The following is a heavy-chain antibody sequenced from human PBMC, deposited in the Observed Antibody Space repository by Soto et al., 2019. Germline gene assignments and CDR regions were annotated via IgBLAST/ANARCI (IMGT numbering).Heavy chain of an antibody. V-gene: IGHV3-33*01. J-gene: IGHJ6*03. CDR3: ARGMRQEADYYMDV. Sequence: GGSLRLSCAASGFTFSSYGMHWVRQAPGKGLEWVAVIWYDGSNKYYADSVKGRFTISRDNSKNTLYLQMNSLRAEDTAVYYCARGMRQEADYYMDVWGKGTMVTVSS. CDR1: GFTFSSYG. CDR2: IWYDGSNK. D-gene: IGHD2-8*01.